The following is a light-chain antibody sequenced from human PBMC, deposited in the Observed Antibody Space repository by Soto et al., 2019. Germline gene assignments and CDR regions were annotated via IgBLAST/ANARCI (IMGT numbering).Light chain of an antibody. CDR3: NSYTSSSTYV. CDR1: SSDVGGYNY. CDR2: DVS. Sequence: QSALTQPASASGSPGQSITISCTGTSSDVGGYNYVSWYQQHPGKAPNLMIYDVSNRPSGVSNRFSGSTSGNTASLTISGLQAEDEADYYCNSYTSSSTYVFGTGTKVTVL. J-gene: IGLJ1*01. V-gene: IGLV2-14*01.